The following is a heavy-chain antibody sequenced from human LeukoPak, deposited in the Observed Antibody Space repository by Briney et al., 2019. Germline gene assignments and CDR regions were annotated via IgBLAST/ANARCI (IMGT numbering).Heavy chain of an antibody. D-gene: IGHD6-13*01. CDR3: ANPGIAAFPITHLDF. J-gene: IGHJ4*01. CDR2: ISGSGRRT. CDR1: GFTFPNYA. Sequence: GGSLRLSCAASGFTFPNYAMNWVRQAPGKGLEWVSSISGSGRRTYYADSVKGRFTSSRDNSKNTVYLEMNSLRAEDTALYYCANPGIAAFPITHLDFWGHGALVTVSS. V-gene: IGHV3-23*01.